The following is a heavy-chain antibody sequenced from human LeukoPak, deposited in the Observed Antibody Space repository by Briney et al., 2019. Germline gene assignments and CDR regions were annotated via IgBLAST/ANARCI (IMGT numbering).Heavy chain of an antibody. Sequence: GGSLRLSCAASGFTFSSYGMHWVRQAPGKGLEWVAFIRYDGSNKYYADSVKGRFTISRDNSKNTLYLQMNSLRAEDTAVYYCAKDGNPGIAVAAPHYYYYYMDVWGKGTTVTVSS. D-gene: IGHD6-19*01. V-gene: IGHV3-30*02. CDR3: AKDGNPGIAVAAPHYYYYYMDV. J-gene: IGHJ6*03. CDR1: GFTFSSYG. CDR2: IRYDGSNK.